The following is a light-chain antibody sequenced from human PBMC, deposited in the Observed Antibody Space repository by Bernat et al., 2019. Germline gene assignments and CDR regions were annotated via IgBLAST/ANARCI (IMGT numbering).Light chain of an antibody. CDR3: LHGVPTLT. V-gene: IGKV2-28*01. CDR1: QSLLYSDGNTY. Sequence: EIVMTQSPLSLPVSPGEPASISCRSSQSLLYSDGNTYLDWYLQKPGQSPHLLIYSVSSRASGVPDRFSGSGSGTDFTLKISRVEVEDVGVCCCLHGVPTLTFGGGTRVEVK. CDR2: SVS. J-gene: IGKJ4*01.